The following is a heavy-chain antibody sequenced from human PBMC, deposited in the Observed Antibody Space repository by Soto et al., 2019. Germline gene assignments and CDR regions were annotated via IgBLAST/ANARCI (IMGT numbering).Heavy chain of an antibody. CDR1: GYTFTSYD. Sequence: QVQLVQSGAEVKKPGASVKVSCKASGYTFTSYDNNWVRQAPGQWLEWMGWMNPNSGNTGYAQKFQSRDTMTRNTSISTAYMEMSSLRSDDAAVYYWWFHIVVSMGDAFDLWGQGTMVTVSS. V-gene: IGHV1-8*01. CDR2: MNPNSGNT. CDR3: WFHIVVSMGDAFDL. J-gene: IGHJ3*01. D-gene: IGHD5-12*01.